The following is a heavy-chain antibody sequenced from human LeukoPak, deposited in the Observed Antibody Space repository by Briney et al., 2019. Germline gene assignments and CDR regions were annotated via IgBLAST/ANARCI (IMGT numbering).Heavy chain of an antibody. V-gene: IGHV3-48*03. CDR1: GFTFDDYA. Sequence: QPGGSLRLSCAASGFTFDDYAMHWVRQAPGEGLEWLSYISPSGSTIYYADSVKGRFTISRDNAKNSLYLQMNSLRAEDTAVYYCATMGLPRGPVTTMVLGYYGMDVWGQGTTVTVSS. CDR2: ISPSGSTI. CDR3: ATMGLPRGPVTTMVLGYYGMDV. D-gene: IGHD5-18*01. J-gene: IGHJ6*02.